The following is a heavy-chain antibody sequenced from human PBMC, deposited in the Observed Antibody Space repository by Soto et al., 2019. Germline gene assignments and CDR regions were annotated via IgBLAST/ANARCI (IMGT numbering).Heavy chain of an antibody. CDR3: ARDRSGYDFWSGYPVAENWFDP. D-gene: IGHD3-3*01. Sequence: QVQLQESGPGLVKPSETLSLTCTVSGGSISSYYWSWIRQPAGKGLEWIGRIYTSGSTNYNPSLNSRVTMSVDTSKNQFSLKLSSVTAADTAVYYCARDRSGYDFWSGYPVAENWFDPWGQGTLVTVSS. CDR2: IYTSGST. J-gene: IGHJ5*02. V-gene: IGHV4-4*07. CDR1: GGSISSYY.